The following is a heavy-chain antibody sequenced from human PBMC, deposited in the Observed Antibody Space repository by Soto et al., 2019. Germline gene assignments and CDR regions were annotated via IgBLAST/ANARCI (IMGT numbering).Heavy chain of an antibody. D-gene: IGHD3-16*01. Sequence: EMQLVESGGALVQPGGSLRLSCAASGFTVSNNYMSWVRQAPGKGLERVSLIYSGGSTKSADSVKGRFTIPRARSKNLVSLPMNRSRGAEPGVFFCAGAPNRNSWGFAWGQGTLVTVSS. CDR3: AGAPNRNSWGFA. CDR1: GFTVSNNY. CDR2: IYSGGST. J-gene: IGHJ5*02. V-gene: IGHV3-66*01.